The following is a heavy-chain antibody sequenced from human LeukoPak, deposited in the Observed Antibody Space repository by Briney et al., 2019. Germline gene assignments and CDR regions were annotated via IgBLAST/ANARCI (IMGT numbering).Heavy chain of an antibody. D-gene: IGHD6-13*01. Sequence: GGSLRLSCAASGFTFNNYAMSWVRQAPGKGLEWVSAISGSGGSTYYADSVKGRFTISRDNSKNTLYLQMNSLRAEDTAVYYCAKDPAQQLVHGYFDYWGQGTLVTVSS. CDR1: GFTFNNYA. CDR3: AKDPAQQLVHGYFDY. J-gene: IGHJ4*02. CDR2: ISGSGGST. V-gene: IGHV3-23*01.